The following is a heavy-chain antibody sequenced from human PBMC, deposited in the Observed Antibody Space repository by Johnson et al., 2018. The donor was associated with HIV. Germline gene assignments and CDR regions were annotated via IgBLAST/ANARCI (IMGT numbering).Heavy chain of an antibody. Sequence: QMLLVESGGGVVRPGESLRLSCAASGFTFSSYAMHWVRQAPGQGLGWVAVISYDGSNKYYADSVKGRFTLSRDNSKNTLYLQMNSLRAEDTAVYYCARPGGDYSAFDIWGQGTMVTVSS. V-gene: IGHV3-30-3*01. CDR1: GFTFSSYA. D-gene: IGHD4-17*01. CDR2: ISYDGSNK. J-gene: IGHJ3*02. CDR3: ARPGGDYSAFDI.